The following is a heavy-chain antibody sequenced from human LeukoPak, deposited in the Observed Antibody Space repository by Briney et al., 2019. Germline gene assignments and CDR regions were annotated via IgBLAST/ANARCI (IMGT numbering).Heavy chain of an antibody. CDR1: GFTLSDYY. D-gene: IGHD3-10*01. J-gene: IGHJ5*02. CDR2: ISTSPITS. Sequence: GGSLRLSCVASGFTLSDYYMSWIRQAPGKGLEWVAFISTSPITSYYAESVKGRFTISRDNAKNSLFLQMHSLRAEDTAVYYCARTAKQSLWFGEFFPWGQGTLVTVSS. V-gene: IGHV3-11*04. CDR3: ARTAKQSLWFGEFFP.